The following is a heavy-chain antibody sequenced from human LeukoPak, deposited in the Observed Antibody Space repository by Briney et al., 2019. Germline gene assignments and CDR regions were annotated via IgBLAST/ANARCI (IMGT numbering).Heavy chain of an antibody. V-gene: IGHV3-48*01. CDR2: ISSSSSTI. J-gene: IGHJ4*02. Sequence: GGSLRLSCAASGFTFSSYSMNWVRQAPGKGLEWVSYISSSSSTIYYADSVKGRFTISRDNAKNSLYLQMNSLRAEDTAVYYCARDSYCSSTSCYRGYWGQGTLVTVSS. CDR1: GFTFSSYS. D-gene: IGHD2-2*01. CDR3: ARDSYCSSTSCYRGY.